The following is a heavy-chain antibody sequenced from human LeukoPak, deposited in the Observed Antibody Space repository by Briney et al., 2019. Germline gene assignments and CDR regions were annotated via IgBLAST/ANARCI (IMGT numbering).Heavy chain of an antibody. Sequence: ASVKVSCKASGYTFTSYYMHWVRQAPGQGLEWMGIINPNGGSTSYAQKFQSRVTMTRDTSTSTVYMELSSLRFEDTAVYYCARDSEGTSYYDFWSGSPGYNWLDPWGQGTLVTVSS. CDR2: INPNGGST. J-gene: IGHJ5*02. CDR1: GYTFTSYY. V-gene: IGHV1-46*01. CDR3: ARDSEGTSYYDFWSGSPGYNWLDP. D-gene: IGHD3-3*01.